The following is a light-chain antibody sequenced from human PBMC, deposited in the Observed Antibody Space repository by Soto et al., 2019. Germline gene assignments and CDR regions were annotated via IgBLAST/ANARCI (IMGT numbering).Light chain of an antibody. CDR3: QQYDRWPVT. Sequence: EVVMTQSPAALSVSPGERVTFSCRASQSVTTNLAWYQHKPGQSPRLLISGASTGASGIPPRFSGSGSGTEFTLTIDRLQSADFAVYYCQQYDRWPVTFGGGTKVEIK. CDR1: QSVTTN. CDR2: GAS. J-gene: IGKJ4*01. V-gene: IGKV3-15*01.